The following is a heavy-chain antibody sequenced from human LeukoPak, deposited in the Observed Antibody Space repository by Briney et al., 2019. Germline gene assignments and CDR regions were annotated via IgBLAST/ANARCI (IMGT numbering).Heavy chain of an antibody. CDR3: ARESGSYPAYYFDY. CDR2: IYHSGST. J-gene: IGHJ4*02. D-gene: IGHD1-26*01. Sequence: SETLSLTCAVSGYSITSSSWWGWIRQPPGKGLEWIGYIYHSGSTYYNPSLKSRVTISVDRSKNQFSLKLSSVTAADTAVYYCARESGSYPAYYFDYWGQGTLVTVSS. V-gene: IGHV4-28*03. CDR1: GYSITSSSW.